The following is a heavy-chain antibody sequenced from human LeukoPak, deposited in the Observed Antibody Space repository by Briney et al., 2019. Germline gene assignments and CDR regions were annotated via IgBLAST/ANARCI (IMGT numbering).Heavy chain of an antibody. CDR1: GYTFTSYY. CDR2: INPSGGST. Sequence: GASVKVSCKASGYTFTSYYMHWVRQAPGQGLEWMGIINPSGGSTSYAQKFQGRVTMTRDTSTSTVYMELSSLRSEDTAVYYCARDRSYDSSGYYSDYYYYGMDVWGQGTTVTVSS. V-gene: IGHV1-46*01. J-gene: IGHJ6*02. CDR3: ARDRSYDSSGYYSDYYYYGMDV. D-gene: IGHD3-22*01.